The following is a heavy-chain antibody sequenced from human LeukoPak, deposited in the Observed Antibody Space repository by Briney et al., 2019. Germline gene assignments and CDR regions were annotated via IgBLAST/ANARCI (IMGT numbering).Heavy chain of an antibody. CDR1: GYTFTNYY. D-gene: IGHD3-10*01. V-gene: IGHV1-46*01. CDR2: ISPSGGIT. Sequence: ASVKVSCKASGYTFTNYYMHWVRQAPGQGLEWMGKISPSGGITSNAQRFQGRLTMTRDTSTSTVYMELSSLRSEDTAVYYCARDTYYGSGSYNYFDYWGQGTLVTVSS. CDR3: ARDTYYGSGSYNYFDY. J-gene: IGHJ4*02.